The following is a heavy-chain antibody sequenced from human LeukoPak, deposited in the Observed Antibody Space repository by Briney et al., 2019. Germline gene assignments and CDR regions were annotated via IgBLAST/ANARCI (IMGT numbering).Heavy chain of an antibody. CDR2: INHSGST. V-gene: IGHV4-34*01. Sequence: PSETLSLTCAVYGGSFSGYYWSRIRQPPGKGLEWIGEINHSGSTNYNPSLKSRVTISVDTSKNQFSLKLSSVTAADTAVYYCARGGKRRIVVVPAAFDYWGQGTLVTVSS. CDR1: GGSFSGYY. CDR3: ARGGKRRIVVVPAAFDY. D-gene: IGHD2-2*01. J-gene: IGHJ4*02.